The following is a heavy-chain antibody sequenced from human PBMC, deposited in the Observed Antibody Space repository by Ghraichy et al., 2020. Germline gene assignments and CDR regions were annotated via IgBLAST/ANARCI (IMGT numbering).Heavy chain of an antibody. CDR2: ISLSGST. J-gene: IGHJ4*02. V-gene: IGHV4-34*01. CDR3: ARGNPTMNDYFDS. D-gene: IGHD1-1*01. Sequence: SETLSLTCAADGGSFRGYYWHWLCHSPGTGMERIGDISLSGSTDYEPSLKSRVTISVDTSKNEFSLKMTSVTAADTAIYYCARGNPTMNDYFDSWGKGTLVTVTS. CDR1: GGSFRGYY.